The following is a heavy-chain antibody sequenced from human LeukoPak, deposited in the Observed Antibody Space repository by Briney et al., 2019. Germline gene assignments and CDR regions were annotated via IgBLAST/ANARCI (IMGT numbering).Heavy chain of an antibody. V-gene: IGHV4-31*03. Sequence: SETLSLTCTVSGGSINSGTYYWSWIRHHPGKGLEWIGYIFYTGRISYNPSLKSRVSISFDTSKNQFSLKLTSVFAADTAVYYCARTVGARTSYLDNWGHGTLVTVSS. CDR2: IFYTGRI. D-gene: IGHD1-26*01. CDR3: ARTVGARTSYLDN. J-gene: IGHJ4*01. CDR1: GGSINSGTYY.